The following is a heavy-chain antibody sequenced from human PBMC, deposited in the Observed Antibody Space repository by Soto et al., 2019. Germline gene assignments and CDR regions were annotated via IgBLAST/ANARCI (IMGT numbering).Heavy chain of an antibody. J-gene: IGHJ6*02. CDR3: ARSERQARGDVHHSGMEV. D-gene: IGHD3-10*01. CDR2: IRPYNGYT. Sequence: QVQLVQSGAEVKKPGASVKVSCKASGYTFASYGISWVRQAPGQGLEWMGWIRPYNGYTDYAQKRQARVTMTKETSERPAGMQPRSSGSDAAAVSYCARSERQARGDVHHSGMEVGGQGNTVTVAS. V-gene: IGHV1-18*01. CDR1: GYTFASYG.